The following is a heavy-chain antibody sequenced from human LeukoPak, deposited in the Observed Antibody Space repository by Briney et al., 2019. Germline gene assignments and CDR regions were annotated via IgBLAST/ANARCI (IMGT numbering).Heavy chain of an antibody. CDR2: ISYDGSNK. CDR1: GFTFSSYG. J-gene: IGHJ4*02. V-gene: IGHV3-30*18. CDR3: AKDRGWGY. D-gene: IGHD3-10*01. Sequence: PGRSLRLSCAASGFTFSSYGMHWVRQAPGKGLEWVAVISYDGSNKYYADSVKGRFTISRDNSKNTLYLQMNSLRAEDTAVYYCAKDRGWGYWGQGTLVTVSS.